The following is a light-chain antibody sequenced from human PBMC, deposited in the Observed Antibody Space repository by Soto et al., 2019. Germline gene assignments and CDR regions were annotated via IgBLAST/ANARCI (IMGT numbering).Light chain of an antibody. V-gene: IGKV1-39*01. CDR3: QQYNHWPRMLS. CDR1: QGIITY. CDR2: SSS. J-gene: IGKJ4*01. Sequence: DIQLTQSPSSLSASVGDRVTITCRASQGIITYLNWYQQKPGKAPNLLIYSSSTLQSGVPSRFSGSGSGTDFTLTISSLQPEDFAIYYCQQYNHWPRMLSFGGGTKVELK.